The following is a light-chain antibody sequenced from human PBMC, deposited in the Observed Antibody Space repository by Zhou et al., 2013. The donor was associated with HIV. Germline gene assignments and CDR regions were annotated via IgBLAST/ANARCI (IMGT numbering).Light chain of an antibody. CDR1: QSISSW. J-gene: IGKJ2*01. V-gene: IGKV1-5*03. Sequence: DIQMTQSPSTLSASVGDRVTITCRASQSISSWLAWYQQKPGKAPKLLIYQASSLENGVPSRFSGSGSGTEFTLTITSLQPDDFATYYCQQYNSYSPYTFGRGDQ. CDR2: QAS. CDR3: QQYNSYSPYT.